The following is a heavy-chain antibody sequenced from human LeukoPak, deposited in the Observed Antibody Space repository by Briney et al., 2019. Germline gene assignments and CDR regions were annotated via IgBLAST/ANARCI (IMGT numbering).Heavy chain of an antibody. J-gene: IGHJ4*02. Sequence: PGGSLGLSCAASGFTFSTYWMAWVRQAPGKGLEWVANIKEDESAKHQADSVKGRFTISRDNSQNFVYLQMSSLRGEDTAVYYCARDVGGSLDHWGRGTLVTVSS. V-gene: IGHV3-7*01. D-gene: IGHD1-26*01. CDR3: ARDVGGSLDH. CDR2: IKEDESAK. CDR1: GFTFSTYW.